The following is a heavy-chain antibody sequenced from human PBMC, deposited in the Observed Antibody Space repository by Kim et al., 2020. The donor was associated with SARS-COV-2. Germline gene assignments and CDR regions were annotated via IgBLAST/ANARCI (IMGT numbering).Heavy chain of an antibody. Sequence: KNYAHSLKGRITISRDNDKNSVYLQMDSLRADDTAVYYCSRARYTSGSDYWGQGTLVTVSS. CDR2: K. J-gene: IGHJ4*02. CDR3: SRARYTSGSDY. D-gene: IGHD6-19*01. V-gene: IGHV3-7*01.